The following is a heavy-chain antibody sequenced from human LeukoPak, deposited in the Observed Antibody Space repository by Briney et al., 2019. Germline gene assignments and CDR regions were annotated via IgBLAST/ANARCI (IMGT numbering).Heavy chain of an antibody. Sequence: GESLKISCKGSGYSFTSYWISWVRQMPGKGLEWMGRIDLSDSYTNYSPSFQGHVTISADKSISTAYLQWSSLKASDTAMYYCARRGGSSAPGYYYGMDVWGQGTTVTVSS. V-gene: IGHV5-10-1*01. CDR1: GYSFTSYW. D-gene: IGHD6-13*01. J-gene: IGHJ6*02. CDR2: IDLSDSYT. CDR3: ARRGGSSAPGYYYGMDV.